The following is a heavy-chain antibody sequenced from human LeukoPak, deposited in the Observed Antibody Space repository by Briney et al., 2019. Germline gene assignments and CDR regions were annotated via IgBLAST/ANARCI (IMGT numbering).Heavy chain of an antibody. CDR3: ARDHVIYDYVWGSYRPYFDY. Sequence: SETLSLTCAVYGGSFSGYYWSWIRQPPGKGLEWIGEINHSGSTNYNPSLKSRVTISVDTSKNQFSLKLSSVTAADTAVYYCARDHVIYDYVWGSYRPYFDYWGQGTLVTVSS. V-gene: IGHV4-34*01. J-gene: IGHJ4*02. CDR1: GGSFSGYY. CDR2: INHSGST. D-gene: IGHD3-16*02.